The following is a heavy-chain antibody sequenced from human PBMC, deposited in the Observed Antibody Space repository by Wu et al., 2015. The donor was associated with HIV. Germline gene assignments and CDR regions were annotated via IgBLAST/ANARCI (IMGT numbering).Heavy chain of an antibody. CDR1: GGTFSSYG. V-gene: IGHV1-2*02. CDR2: INPNNGGT. D-gene: IGHD4-17*01. CDR3: ARDATPVTTEFDY. Sequence: QVQLVQSGAEVKKPGSSVRVSCKASGGTFSSYGISWVRQAPGQGLEWMGYINPNNGGTNYAQKFQGRVTMTRDTSINTTYMEVRGLKSDDTAIYYCARDATPVTTEFDYWGQGTLVTVSS. J-gene: IGHJ4*02.